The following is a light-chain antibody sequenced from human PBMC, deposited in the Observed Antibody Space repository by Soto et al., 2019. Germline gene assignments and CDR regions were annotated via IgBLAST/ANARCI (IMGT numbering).Light chain of an antibody. V-gene: IGKV3-15*01. CDR3: PQYNTWHPKIA. Sequence: VVTQSPATLSVFPGETATLSCRASQSVSSDLAWYQQRPGQAPRLLIYGASTRATGVPARFRGSGSGTEFRLTISSLQSEDFATYYWPQYNTWHPKIAFRRGTK. CDR2: GAS. CDR1: QSVSSD. J-gene: IGKJ1*01.